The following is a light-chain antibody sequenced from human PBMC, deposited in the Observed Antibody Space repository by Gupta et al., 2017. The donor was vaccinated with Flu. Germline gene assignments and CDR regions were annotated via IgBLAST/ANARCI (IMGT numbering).Light chain of an antibody. Sequence: KVTISCSASSSNIGNNYVSWYQQLPGTAPKLLIYENNKRPSGIPDRFSGSKSGTSATLGITGLQTGDEADYYCGTWDSSLSVWVFGGGTKLTGL. V-gene: IGLV1-51*02. CDR2: ENN. CDR1: SSNIGNNY. J-gene: IGLJ3*02. CDR3: GTWDSSLSVWV.